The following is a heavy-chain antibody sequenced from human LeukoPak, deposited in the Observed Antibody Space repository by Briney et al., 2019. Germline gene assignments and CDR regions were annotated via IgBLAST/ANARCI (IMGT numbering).Heavy chain of an antibody. Sequence: ASVKVSCKAPGYTFTNYDINWVRQATGQGLEWMGSMNPNNGNTGYAQKFQGRVTMTRDTSISTAYMELSRLRSDDMAVYYCAREDCSSTSCYEGQNWFDPWGQGTLVTVSS. CDR2: MNPNNGNT. CDR1: GYTFTNYD. J-gene: IGHJ5*02. D-gene: IGHD2-2*01. V-gene: IGHV1-8*01. CDR3: AREDCSSTSCYEGQNWFDP.